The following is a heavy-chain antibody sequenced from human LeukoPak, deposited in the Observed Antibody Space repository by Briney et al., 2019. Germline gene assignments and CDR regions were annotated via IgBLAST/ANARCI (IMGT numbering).Heavy chain of an antibody. CDR2: IWYDGSNK. J-gene: IGHJ5*02. CDR1: GFTFSSYG. CDR3: ARDGVRITIFGVATNWFDP. D-gene: IGHD3-3*01. V-gene: IGHV3-33*01. Sequence: GGFLRLSCAASGFTFSSYGMHWVRQAPGKGLEWVAVIWYDGSNKYYADSVKGRFTISRDNSKNTLYLQMNSLRAEDTAVYYCARDGVRITIFGVATNWFDPWGQGTLVTVSS.